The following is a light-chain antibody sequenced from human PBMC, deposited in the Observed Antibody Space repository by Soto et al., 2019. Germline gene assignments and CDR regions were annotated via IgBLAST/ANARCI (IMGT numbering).Light chain of an antibody. Sequence: QSVPAHPASVAGSPGQTIATSCSVSSSDRGNYNYGSWYPHHPGKVPKLIILEVTNRPSGVSNRFSGSKSGNTASLTISGLQAEDEADYYCSTYATSSTRVFGTGTKVTVL. V-gene: IGLV2-14*01. CDR1: SSDRGNYNY. J-gene: IGLJ1*01. CDR2: EVT. CDR3: STYATSSTRV.